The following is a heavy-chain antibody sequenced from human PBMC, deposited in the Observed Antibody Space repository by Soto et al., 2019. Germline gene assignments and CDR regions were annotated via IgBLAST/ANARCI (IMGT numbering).Heavy chain of an antibody. Sequence: QVQLQESGPGLVKPSETLSLTCTVSAGSISSYYWGCIRQPPRKGLEWIASLYNNGNTNYNPSLMGRVTISLDTSKNHVSLQLSSVPAADTAVYYCASTQQGLAFYYWGQGTLVTVSS. CDR3: ASTQQGLAFYY. CDR2: LYNNGNT. CDR1: AGSISSYY. D-gene: IGHD6-19*01. J-gene: IGHJ4*02. V-gene: IGHV4-59*01.